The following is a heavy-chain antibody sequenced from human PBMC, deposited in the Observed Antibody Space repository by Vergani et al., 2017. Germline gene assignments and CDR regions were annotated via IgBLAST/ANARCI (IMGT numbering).Heavy chain of an antibody. D-gene: IGHD3-10*01. CDR2: ISGSGGST. J-gene: IGHJ6*02. CDR1: GFTFSSYA. CDR3: AKDTSSTMVRGVTSYYGMDV. Sequence: EVQLLESGGGLVQPGGSLRLSCAASGFTFSSYAMSWVRQAPGKGLEWVSAISGSGGSTYYADSVKGRFTISRDNSKNTLYLQMNSLRAEDTAVYYCAKDTSSTMVRGVTSYYGMDVWGQGTTVTVSS. V-gene: IGHV3-23*01.